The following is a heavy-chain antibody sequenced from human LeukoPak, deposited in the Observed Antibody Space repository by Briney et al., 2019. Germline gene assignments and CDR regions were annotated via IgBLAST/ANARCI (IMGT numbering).Heavy chain of an antibody. Sequence: PGGSLRLSCAASGFXFSRYEINWVRQAPGKGLKWVSYISRSGDTIYFADSVKGRFTISRDNAKNSLYLQMSSLRAEDTAVYYCARDYASDYWGQGTLVTVSS. J-gene: IGHJ4*02. D-gene: IGHD3-10*01. V-gene: IGHV3-48*03. CDR1: GFXFSRYE. CDR3: ARDYASDY. CDR2: ISRSGDTI.